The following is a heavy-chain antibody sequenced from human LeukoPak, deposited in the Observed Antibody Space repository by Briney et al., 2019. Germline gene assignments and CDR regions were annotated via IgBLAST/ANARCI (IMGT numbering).Heavy chain of an antibody. D-gene: IGHD3-22*01. V-gene: IGHV3-11*01. CDR2: ISNSGNTI. J-gene: IGHJ4*02. CDR1: GFIFSDYY. Sequence: GGSLRLSCAVSGFIFSDYYMTWIRQAPGEGLEWIAYISNSGNTIYYTDSVRGRFTISRDNSKNTLYLQMNSLRAEDTAVYYCANYYYDRSGYKNWGQGTLVTVSS. CDR3: ANYYYDRSGYKN.